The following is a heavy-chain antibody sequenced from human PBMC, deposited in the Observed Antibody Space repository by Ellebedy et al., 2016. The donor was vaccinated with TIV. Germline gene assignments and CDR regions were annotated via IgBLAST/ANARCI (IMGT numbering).Heavy chain of an antibody. V-gene: IGHV3-30*18. CDR3: AKLLVPAAMWGDPPDY. Sequence: GESLKISCAASGFTFSSYGMHWVRQAPGKGLEWVAVISYDGSNKYYADSVKGRFTISRDNSKNTLYLQMNSLRAEDTAVYYCAKLLVPAAMWGDPPDYWGQGTLVTVSS. D-gene: IGHD2-2*01. J-gene: IGHJ4*02. CDR2: ISYDGSNK. CDR1: GFTFSSYG.